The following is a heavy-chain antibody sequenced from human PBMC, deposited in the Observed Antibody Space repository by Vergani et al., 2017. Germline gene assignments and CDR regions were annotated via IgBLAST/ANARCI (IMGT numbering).Heavy chain of an antibody. CDR3: ARDAGYSGYDGLSMIVKPDAFDI. Sequence: EVQLVESGGGLIQPGGSLRLSCAASGFTVSSNYMSWVRQAPGKGLEWVSVIYSGGSTYYADSVKGRFTISRDNSKNTLYLQMNSLRAEVTAVYYCARDAGYSGYDGLSMIVKPDAFDIWGQGTMVTVSS. CDR1: GFTVSSNY. D-gene: IGHD5-12*01. CDR2: IYSGGST. J-gene: IGHJ3*02. V-gene: IGHV3-53*01.